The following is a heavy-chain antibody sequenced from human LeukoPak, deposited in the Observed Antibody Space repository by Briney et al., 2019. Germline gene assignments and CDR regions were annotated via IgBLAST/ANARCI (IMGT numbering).Heavy chain of an antibody. CDR1: GDSFGSYY. CDR3: ATVLVGLVAANGYGWFDP. J-gene: IGHJ5*02. CDR2: IYTSGST. V-gene: IGHV4-4*07. Sequence: SETLSLTCTVSGDSFGSYYWRWLRHPAGKGLEWLGRIYTSGSTSYNPSLKSRVTMSLDTSKNQSSLKLSSVTASDTAVYYCATVLVGLVAANGYGWFDPWGQGTLVTVSS. D-gene: IGHD2-15*01.